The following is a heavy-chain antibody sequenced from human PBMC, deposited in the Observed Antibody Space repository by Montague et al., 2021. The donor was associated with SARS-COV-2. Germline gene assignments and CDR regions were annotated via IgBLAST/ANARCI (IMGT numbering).Heavy chain of an antibody. J-gene: IGHJ4*02. CDR2: INYGGST. CDR3: ARGAPGY. D-gene: IGHD1-1*01. Sequence: SETLSLTCTVSGGSISSYYWRWIRQPPGEGLEWIGQINYGGSTKHNPSLKSRVTISIDTSKNQFSLKLTSVTAADTAVYYCARGAPGYWGQGTLVTVSS. V-gene: IGHV4-34*01. CDR1: GGSISSYY.